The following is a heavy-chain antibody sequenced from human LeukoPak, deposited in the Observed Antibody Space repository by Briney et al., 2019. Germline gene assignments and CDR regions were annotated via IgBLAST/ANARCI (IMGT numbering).Heavy chain of an antibody. D-gene: IGHD6-19*01. CDR3: ARDPSGWYFYYYYYMDV. Sequence: GGSLRLSSAASGFTFSSYAMSWVRQAPGKGLEWVSAISGSGGSTYYADSVKGRFTISRDNSKNTLYLQMNSLRVEDTAVYYCARDPSGWYFYYYYYMDVWGKGTTVTVSS. J-gene: IGHJ6*03. CDR1: GFTFSSYA. V-gene: IGHV3-23*01. CDR2: ISGSGGST.